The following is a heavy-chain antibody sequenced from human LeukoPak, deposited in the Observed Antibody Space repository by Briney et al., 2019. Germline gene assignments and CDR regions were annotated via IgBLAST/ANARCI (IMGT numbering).Heavy chain of an antibody. V-gene: IGHV4-59*08. CDR2: IYYSGST. CDR1: GGSISSYY. D-gene: IGHD1-7*01. J-gene: IGHJ4*02. CDR3: ARQPLELQDFDY. Sequence: PSETLSLTCTVSGGSISSYYWSWIRQPPGKGLEWIGYIYYSGSTNYNPSLKSRVTISVDTSKNQFSLKLSSVTAADTAVYYCARQPLELQDFDYWGQGTLVTVSS.